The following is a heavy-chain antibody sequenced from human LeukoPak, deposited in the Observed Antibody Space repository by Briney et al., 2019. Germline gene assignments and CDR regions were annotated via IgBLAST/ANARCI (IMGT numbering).Heavy chain of an antibody. Sequence: ASVKVSCKASGGTFSSYAISWVRQAPGQGLEWMGGIIPIFGTANYAQKFQGRVTITADESTSTAYMELSSLRSEDTAVYYCARELGYCSSTSCLKAFDIWGQGTMVTVSS. CDR2: IIPIFGTA. D-gene: IGHD2-2*01. CDR3: ARELGYCSSTSCLKAFDI. J-gene: IGHJ3*02. V-gene: IGHV1-69*13. CDR1: GGTFSSYA.